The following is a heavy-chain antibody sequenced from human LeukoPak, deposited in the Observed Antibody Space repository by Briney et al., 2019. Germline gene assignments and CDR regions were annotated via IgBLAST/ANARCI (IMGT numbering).Heavy chain of an antibody. CDR2: INPSGGST. J-gene: IGHJ2*01. Sequence: ASVKVSCKASGYTFTSYYMHWVRQAPGQGLEWMGIINPSGGSTSYAQKSQGRVTMTRDTSTSTVYTELSSLRSEDTAVYYCARDGNWAPGLYWYFDLWGRGTLVTVSS. CDR3: ARDGNWAPGLYWYFDL. CDR1: GYTFTSYY. V-gene: IGHV1-46*01. D-gene: IGHD7-27*01.